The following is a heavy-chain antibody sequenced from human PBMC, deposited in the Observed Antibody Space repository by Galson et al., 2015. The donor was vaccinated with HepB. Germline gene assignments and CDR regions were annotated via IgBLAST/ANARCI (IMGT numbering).Heavy chain of an antibody. Sequence: SLRLSCAASGFTFSSYALHWVRQAPGKGLEWVAVISYEGSNKYYADSVKGRFTISRDNSKNTMYLQMNSLRPEDTAEYYCARVYYDSSGYCCGYFDYWGQGTQATVSS. CDR3: ARVYYDSSGYCCGYFDY. CDR1: GFTFSSYA. V-gene: IGHV3-30-3*01. D-gene: IGHD3-22*01. CDR2: ISYEGSNK. J-gene: IGHJ4*02.